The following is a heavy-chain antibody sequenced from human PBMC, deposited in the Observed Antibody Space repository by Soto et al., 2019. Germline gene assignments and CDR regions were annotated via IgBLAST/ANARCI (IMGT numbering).Heavy chain of an antibody. D-gene: IGHD3-3*01. J-gene: IGHJ6*02. CDR3: ARDRGDFWSGNGMDV. Sequence: GGYLRLSCAASGFTFISYSMNWVRQAPGEGLESVSSISISSYIYYRDSVKGRFTISRDNAKNSLYLQMNSLRAEDTAVYYCARDRGDFWSGNGMDVWGQGTTVTVSS. CDR2: ISISSYI. CDR1: GFTFISYS. V-gene: IGHV3-21*01.